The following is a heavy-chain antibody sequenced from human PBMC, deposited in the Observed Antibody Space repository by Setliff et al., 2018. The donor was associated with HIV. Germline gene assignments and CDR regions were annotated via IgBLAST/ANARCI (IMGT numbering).Heavy chain of an antibody. CDR3: ARGAWYTSGWHSSRYLDV. V-gene: IGHV1-18*01. CDR1: AYSFSKYG. Sequence: GASVKVSCKASAYSFSKYGISWVRQAPGQGLEWMGWISGFNGNTKYGQKFQGRVTMTRNTSIRTAYMELSSLRSEDTAVYYCARGAWYTSGWHSSRYLDVWGKGTTVTVSS. J-gene: IGHJ6*03. CDR2: ISGFNGNT. D-gene: IGHD6-19*01.